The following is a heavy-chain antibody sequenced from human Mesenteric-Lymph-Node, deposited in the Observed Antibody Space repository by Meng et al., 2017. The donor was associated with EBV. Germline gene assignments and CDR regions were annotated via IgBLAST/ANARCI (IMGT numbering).Heavy chain of an antibody. V-gene: IGHV4-4*02. CDR2: IFPTGGT. Sequence: LQDSAPGLLYVSGTLSLTRSVADTSIRSRHCRTWVRQPPGKGLEGIWEIFPTGGTNYNPSLKSRLTISVDKSKNQFSLKLSSVTAADTAVYYCAREGEVGYYESSGYYYWGQGTLVTVSS. CDR1: DTSIRSRHC. CDR3: AREGEVGYYESSGYYY. D-gene: IGHD3-22*01. J-gene: IGHJ4*02.